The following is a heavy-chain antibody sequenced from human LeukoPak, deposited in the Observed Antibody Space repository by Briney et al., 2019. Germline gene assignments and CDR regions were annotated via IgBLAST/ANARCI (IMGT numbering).Heavy chain of an antibody. V-gene: IGHV4-59*01. Sequence: SETLSLTCAVYGGSFSGYYWSWIRQPPGKGLEWIGYIYYSGSTNYNPSLKSRVTISVDTSKNQFSLKLSSVTAADTAVYYCARARGYSYVLDYWGQGTLVTVSS. CDR3: ARARGYSYVLDY. CDR1: GGSFSGYY. CDR2: IYYSGST. J-gene: IGHJ4*02. D-gene: IGHD5-18*01.